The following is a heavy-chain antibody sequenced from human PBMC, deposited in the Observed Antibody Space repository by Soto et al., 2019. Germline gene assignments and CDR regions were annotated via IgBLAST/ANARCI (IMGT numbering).Heavy chain of an antibody. CDR1: GFTFSDYY. J-gene: IGHJ4*01. CDR3: ATFVYRVVVTATTPPNDY. CDR2: ISSSGSTI. D-gene: IGHD2-21*02. Sequence: PGGSLRVSCAASGFTFSDYYMSWIRQAPGKGLEWVSYISSSGSTIYYADSVKGRFTISRDNAKNSLYLQMNSLRAEDTAVYYCATFVYRVVVTATTPPNDYWGHGTLVTVSS. V-gene: IGHV3-11*01.